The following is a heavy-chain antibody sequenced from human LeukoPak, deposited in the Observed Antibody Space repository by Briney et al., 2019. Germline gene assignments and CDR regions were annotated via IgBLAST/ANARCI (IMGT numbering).Heavy chain of an antibody. V-gene: IGHV5-51*01. J-gene: IGHJ3*02. CDR2: IYPGDSDT. CDR1: GSSFTSYW. D-gene: IGHD5-12*01. CDR3: ARRRMVATSNDAFDI. Sequence: GASLKISCKGSGSSFTSYWIGWVRQMPGKGLEWMGIIYPGDSDTRYSPSFQGQVTISADKSISTAYLQWSSLKASDTAMYYCARRRMVATSNDAFDIWGQGTMVTVSS.